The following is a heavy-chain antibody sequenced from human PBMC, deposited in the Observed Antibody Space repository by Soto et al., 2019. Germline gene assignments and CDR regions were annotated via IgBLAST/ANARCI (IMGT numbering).Heavy chain of an antibody. CDR3: AREGHVGVVPEAGTYYYGMDV. CDR1: GGSISSYY. V-gene: IGHV4-4*07. J-gene: IGHJ6*02. Sequence: QVQLQESRPGLVKPSETLSLTCTVSGGSISSYYWSWILQPAGKGLEWIGRIYTGGRTNYNPSLKSRVTMSVDTSKNQFSLTLSSVTAADTAVYYCAREGHVGVVPEAGTYYYGMDVWGQGTTVTVSS. CDR2: IYTGGRT. D-gene: IGHD2-2*01.